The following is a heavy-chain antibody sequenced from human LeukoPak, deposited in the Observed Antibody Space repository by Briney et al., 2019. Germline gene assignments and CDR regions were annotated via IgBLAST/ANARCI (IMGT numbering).Heavy chain of an antibody. CDR2: INSDGKTT. CDR1: GFTFSDYS. Sequence: GGSLRLSCAASGFTFSDYSMNWVRQAPGKGLEDLSYINSDGKTTWYADSVKGRFTASRDNAKNPLYLQMNSLRVEDTAVYYCARDDMRSGTYWMNDAFDMWGQGTKVIVSS. J-gene: IGHJ3*02. V-gene: IGHV3-48*01. CDR3: ARDDMRSGTYWMNDAFDM. D-gene: IGHD3-10*01.